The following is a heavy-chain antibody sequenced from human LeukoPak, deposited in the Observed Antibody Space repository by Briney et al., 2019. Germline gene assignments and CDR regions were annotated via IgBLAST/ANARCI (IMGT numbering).Heavy chain of an antibody. Sequence: PGGSLRLSCAASGFTVSSNYMSWVRQAPGKGLEWVSVIYSGGSTYYADSVKGRFTISRDNSKNTLYLQMNSLRAEDTAVYYCAKDELRYFDWSSSSNDYWGQGTLVTVSS. J-gene: IGHJ4*02. CDR1: GFTVSSNY. CDR3: AKDELRYFDWSSSSNDY. V-gene: IGHV3-53*05. D-gene: IGHD3-9*01. CDR2: IYSGGST.